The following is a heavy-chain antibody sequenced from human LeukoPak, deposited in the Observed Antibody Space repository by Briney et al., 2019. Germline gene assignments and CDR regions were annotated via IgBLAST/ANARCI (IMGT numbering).Heavy chain of an antibody. J-gene: IGHJ4*02. CDR2: IYTSGST. CDR1: GGSISSYY. Sequence: SETLSLTCTVSGGSISSYYWSWIRQPAGKGLEWIGRIYTSGSTNYNPSLQSRVTMSVDTSKNQYSLKLSSVTAADTAVYYCASSNWLRDANFDSWGQGTLVTVSS. D-gene: IGHD6-13*01. V-gene: IGHV4-4*07. CDR3: ASSNWLRDANFDS.